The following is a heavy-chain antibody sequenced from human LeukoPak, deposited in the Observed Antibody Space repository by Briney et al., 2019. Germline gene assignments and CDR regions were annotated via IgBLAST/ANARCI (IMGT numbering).Heavy chain of an antibody. Sequence: GGSLRLSCAASGFTVSSNYMSWVRQAPGKGLEWVSVIYSGGSTYYADSVKGRFTISRDNSNNTLYLQMNNLRAEDTAVYYCARDNYYGSGLFGYWGQGTLVTVSS. V-gene: IGHV3-53*01. CDR3: ARDNYYGSGLFGY. CDR1: GFTVSSNY. CDR2: IYSGGST. J-gene: IGHJ4*02. D-gene: IGHD3-10*01.